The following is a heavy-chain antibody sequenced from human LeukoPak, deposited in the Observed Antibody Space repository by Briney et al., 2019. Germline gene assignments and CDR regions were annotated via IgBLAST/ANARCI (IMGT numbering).Heavy chain of an antibody. CDR3: ARDQPRARIAVARYNWFDP. CDR2: ISYDGSNK. D-gene: IGHD6-19*01. CDR1: GFTFSSYA. Sequence: GGSLRLSCAASGFTFSSYAMHWVRQAPGKGLEWVAVISYDGSNKYYADSVKGRFTISRDNSKNTLYPQMNSLRAEDTAVYYCARDQPRARIAVARYNWFDPWGQGTRVTVSS. J-gene: IGHJ5*02. V-gene: IGHV3-30*04.